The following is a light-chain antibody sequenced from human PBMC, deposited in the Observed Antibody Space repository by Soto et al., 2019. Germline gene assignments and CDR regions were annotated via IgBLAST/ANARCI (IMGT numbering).Light chain of an antibody. J-gene: IGLJ7*01. CDR1: SSNIGSNY. V-gene: IGLV1-47*01. CDR3: AAWYDSLIAPV. Sequence: QSVLTQPPSASGTPGQRVTISCSGSSSNIGSNYVYWYQQLPGTAPKLLIYRNNQRPSGVPDRFSGSKSGSSASLAISGLRSEDEADNYCAAWYDSLIAPVFGGGTQLTVL. CDR2: RNN.